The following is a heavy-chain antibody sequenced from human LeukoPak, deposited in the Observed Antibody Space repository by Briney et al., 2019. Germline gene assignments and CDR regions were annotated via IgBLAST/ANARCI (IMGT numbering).Heavy chain of an antibody. CDR2: INPNSGGT. Sequence: GASVKVSCKASGYTFTGYYIHWVRQAPGQGLEWMGWINPNSGGTNYAQKFQGRVTMTRDTSISTAYMELSRLRSDDTAVYYCARDLPDMVRGVSDYWGQGTLVTVSS. CDR3: ARDLPDMVRGVSDY. D-gene: IGHD3-10*01. J-gene: IGHJ4*02. CDR1: GYTFTGYY. V-gene: IGHV1-2*02.